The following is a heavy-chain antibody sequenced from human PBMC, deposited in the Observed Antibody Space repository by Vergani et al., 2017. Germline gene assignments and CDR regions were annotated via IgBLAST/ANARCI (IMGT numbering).Heavy chain of an antibody. V-gene: IGHV4-34*01. Sequence: QVQLQQWGAGLLKPSETLSLTCAVYGGSFSGYYWSWIRQPPGKGLDWVGEINHSGSTNYNPSLKSRVTISVDTSKTQFSLDLSSVTAADTAVYYCSRGDRAPDLSRITIFGGAPYYYMDVWGEGTTVTVPS. J-gene: IGHJ6*03. CDR3: SRGDRAPDLSRITIFGGAPYYYMDV. CDR2: INHSGST. CDR1: GGSFSGYY. D-gene: IGHD3-3*01.